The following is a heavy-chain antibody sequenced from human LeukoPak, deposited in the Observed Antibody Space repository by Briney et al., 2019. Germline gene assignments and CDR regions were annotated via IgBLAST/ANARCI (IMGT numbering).Heavy chain of an antibody. CDR2: ISDSGDNT. J-gene: IGHJ4*02. CDR3: AKVVGGNSPESSY. V-gene: IGHV3-23*01. D-gene: IGHD4-23*01. Sequence: GGSLRLSCAASGSTFSSYAMSWVRQAPGKELEWASSISDSGDNTYYTDSVKGRFTISRDNSKNTLYLQMNSLRADDTAVYYCAKVVGGNSPESSYWGQGILVTVSS. CDR1: GSTFSSYA.